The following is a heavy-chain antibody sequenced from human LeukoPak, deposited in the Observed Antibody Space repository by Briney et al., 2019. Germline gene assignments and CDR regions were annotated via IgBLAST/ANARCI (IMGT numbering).Heavy chain of an antibody. CDR1: GFTFSSYD. Sequence: AGGSLRLSCAASGFTFSSYDMSWVRQAPGKGLEWVSGISGSGSSTYYADSVKGRFTTSRDNSKNTVYLQMTILRAEDTAVYYCAIDYPDRGATVSDVFFDYWGQGTLVTVSS. V-gene: IGHV3-23*01. J-gene: IGHJ4*02. CDR2: ISGSGSST. D-gene: IGHD4-17*01. CDR3: AIDYPDRGATVSDVFFDY.